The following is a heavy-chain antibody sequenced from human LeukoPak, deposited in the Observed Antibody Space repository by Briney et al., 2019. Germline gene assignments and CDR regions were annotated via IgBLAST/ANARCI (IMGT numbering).Heavy chain of an antibody. D-gene: IGHD3-22*01. J-gene: IGHJ4*02. CDR3: ARGYYDSSGYYPFPDY. Sequence: SETLSLTCTVSGGSISSSSYYWGWIRQPPGKGLEWIGSIYYSGSTYYNPSLKSRVTISVDTSKNQFSLKLSSVTAADTAVYYCARGYYDSSGYYPFPDYWGQGTLVTVTS. CDR2: IYYSGST. V-gene: IGHV4-39*01. CDR1: GGSISSSSYY.